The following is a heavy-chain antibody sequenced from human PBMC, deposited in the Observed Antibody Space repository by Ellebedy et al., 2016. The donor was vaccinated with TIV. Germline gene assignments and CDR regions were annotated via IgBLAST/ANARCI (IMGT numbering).Heavy chain of an antibody. CDR1: GFTVSYTY. D-gene: IGHD1-20*01. Sequence: GGSLRLSCAASGFTVSYTYMSWVRQAPGKGLEWVSVIHTGGDTYYADSVKCRFTISRDSSKNTLFLQMNSLRAEDTAMYYCARRITGTYGDDAFDIWGQGTMVTVSS. J-gene: IGHJ3*02. CDR3: ARRITGTYGDDAFDI. CDR2: IHTGGDT. V-gene: IGHV3-53*01.